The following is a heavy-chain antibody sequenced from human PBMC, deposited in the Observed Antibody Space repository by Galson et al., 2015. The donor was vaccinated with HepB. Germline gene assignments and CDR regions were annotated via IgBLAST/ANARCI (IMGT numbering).Heavy chain of an antibody. Sequence: SLRLSCAASGFTFSSYGMHWVRQAPGKGLEWVAVISYDGSNKYYADSVKGRFTISRDNSENTLYLQMNSLRAEDTAVYYCAKDEQWLVVNYYMDVWGKGTTVTVSS. J-gene: IGHJ6*03. V-gene: IGHV3-30*18. CDR2: ISYDGSNK. CDR3: AKDEQWLVVNYYMDV. D-gene: IGHD6-19*01. CDR1: GFTFSSYG.